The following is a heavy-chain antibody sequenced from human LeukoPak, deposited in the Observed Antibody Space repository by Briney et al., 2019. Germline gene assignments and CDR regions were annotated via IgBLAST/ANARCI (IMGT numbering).Heavy chain of an antibody. CDR2: VYYSGST. V-gene: IGHV4-39*01. J-gene: IGHJ4*02. CDR1: GDALSSGLYY. Sequence: SSETLSLTCTVSGDALSSGLYYWGWIRQPPGKGLTWIGSVYYSGSTLFSASFENRVAMPVDRSKNQFSLKLNSVTAADTATYYCARLCQGTTCAKFEYWGQGILVTVAS. D-gene: IGHD1-1*01. CDR3: ARLCQGTTCAKFEY.